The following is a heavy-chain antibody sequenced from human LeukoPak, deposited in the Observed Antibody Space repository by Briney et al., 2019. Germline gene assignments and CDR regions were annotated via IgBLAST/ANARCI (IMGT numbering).Heavy chain of an antibody. CDR1: GYTFTSYY. J-gene: IGHJ4*02. CDR3: ASSLSKLPSDY. CDR2: INPSGGST. D-gene: IGHD2-15*01. Sequence: ASVKVSCKASGYTFTSYYMHWVRQAPGQGLEWMGIINPSGGSTSYAQKFQGRVTMTRDTSTSTLYMELSSLRSEDTAVYYCASSLSKLPSDYWGQGTLVTVSS. V-gene: IGHV1-46*03.